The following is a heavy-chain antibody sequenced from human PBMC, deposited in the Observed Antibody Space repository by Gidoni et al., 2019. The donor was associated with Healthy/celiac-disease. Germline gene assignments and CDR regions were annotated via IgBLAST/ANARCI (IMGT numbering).Heavy chain of an antibody. D-gene: IGHD3-10*01. CDR1: GGSISSSY. CDR2: IYYSGST. Sequence: QVQLQESGPGLVKPSETLSLTCTVSGGSISSSYWSWIRQPPGKGLEWIGYIYYSGSTNYNPSLKSRVTISVDTSKNQFSLKLSSVTAADTAVYYCARDRVTMVRGVIHYYYYMDVWGKGTTVTVSS. J-gene: IGHJ6*03. V-gene: IGHV4-59*01. CDR3: ARDRVTMVRGVIHYYYYMDV.